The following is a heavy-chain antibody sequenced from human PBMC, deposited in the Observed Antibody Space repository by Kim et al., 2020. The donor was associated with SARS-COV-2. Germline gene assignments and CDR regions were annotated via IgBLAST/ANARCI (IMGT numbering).Heavy chain of an antibody. CDR1: GFTFSSYA. CDR2: ISGSGGST. CDR3: AKFRGILSVTTSGFDP. J-gene: IGHJ5*02. D-gene: IGHD4-17*01. Sequence: GGSLRLSCAASGFTFSSYAMSWVRQAPGKGLEWVSAISGSGGSTYYADSVKGRFTISRDNSKNTLYLQMNSLRAEDTAVYYCAKFRGILSVTTSGFDPWGQGTLVTVSS. V-gene: IGHV3-23*01.